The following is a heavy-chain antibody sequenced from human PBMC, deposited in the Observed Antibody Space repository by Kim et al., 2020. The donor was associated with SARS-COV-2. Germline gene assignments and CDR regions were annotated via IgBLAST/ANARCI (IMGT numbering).Heavy chain of an antibody. V-gene: IGHV3-11*05. CDR3: ARESNYVGSGSMGGWFDP. J-gene: IGHJ5*02. Sequence: GGSLRLSCAASGFTFSDYYMSWIRQAPGKGLEWVSYISSSSSYTNYADPVKGRFTISRDNAKNSLNLQMNSLRAEDTAVYYCARESNYVGSGSMGGWFDPWGQGTLVTVSS. CDR1: GFTFSDYY. CDR2: ISSSSSYT. D-gene: IGHD3-10*01.